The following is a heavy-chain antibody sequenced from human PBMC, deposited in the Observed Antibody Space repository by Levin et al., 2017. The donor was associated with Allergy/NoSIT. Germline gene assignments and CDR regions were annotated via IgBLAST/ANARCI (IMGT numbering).Heavy chain of an antibody. Sequence: PGESLKISCAASGVTVSSNYMSWVRQAPGKGLEWVSVIYSGGGTYYADSVKGRFTISRDISKNTLYLQMNSLRAEDTAVYYCARLCGFNSGNCDYWGQGTLVTVSS. CDR1: GVTVSSNY. D-gene: IGHD3-10*01. CDR3: ARLCGFNSGNCDY. J-gene: IGHJ4*02. V-gene: IGHV3-66*04. CDR2: IYSGGGT.